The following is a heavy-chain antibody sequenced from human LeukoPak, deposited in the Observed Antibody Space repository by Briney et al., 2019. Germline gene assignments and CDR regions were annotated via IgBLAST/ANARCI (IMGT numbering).Heavy chain of an antibody. CDR2: INHSGST. Sequence: PSETLSLTCTVSGSMYNYYWSWIRQPPGKGLEWIGEINHSGSTNYNPSLKSRVTVSVDTSKNQFSLKLASVTVADRAVYYCARARGTVAIDYWGQGTLVTVSS. CDR1: GSMYNYY. V-gene: IGHV4-34*01. J-gene: IGHJ4*02. D-gene: IGHD5-12*01. CDR3: ARARGTVAIDY.